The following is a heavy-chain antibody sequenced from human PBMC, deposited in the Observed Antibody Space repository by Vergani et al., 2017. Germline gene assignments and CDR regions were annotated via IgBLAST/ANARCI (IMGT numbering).Heavy chain of an antibody. V-gene: IGHV4-30-2*01. CDR2: IYHSGGN. J-gene: IGHJ4*02. CDR1: GGSISSGGYY. D-gene: IGHD3-10*01. CDR3: ARGDYYGSGSLDY. Sequence: QLQLQESGSGLVKPSQTLSLTCAVSGGSISSGGYYWSWIRQPPGKGLEWIGYIYHSGGNYYNPSLKSRVTISVDRSKNQFSLKLSSVTAADTAVYYCARGDYYGSGSLDYWGQGTLVTVSS.